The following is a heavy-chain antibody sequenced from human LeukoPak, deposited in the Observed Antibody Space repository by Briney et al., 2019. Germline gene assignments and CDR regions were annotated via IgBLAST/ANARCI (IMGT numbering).Heavy chain of an antibody. D-gene: IGHD6-19*01. CDR1: GFTYDDYA. V-gene: IGHV3-9*01. Sequence: GGSLRLSGAASGFTYDDYAMHWVSHAPGKGLEWVSGISWNSGSIGYVDSVKGRFTISRDNAKNSLYRQMNSLRAEDTAVYYCARRSGLDYWGQGTLVTVSS. J-gene: IGHJ4*02. CDR2: ISWNSGSI. CDR3: ARRSGLDY.